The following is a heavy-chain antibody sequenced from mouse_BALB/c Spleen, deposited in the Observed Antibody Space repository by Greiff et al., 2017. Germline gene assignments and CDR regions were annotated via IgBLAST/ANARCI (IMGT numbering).Heavy chain of an antibody. D-gene: IGHD1-1*01. J-gene: IGHJ4*01. CDR1: GFNIKDTY. Sequence: VQLQQSGAELVRSGASVKLSCTASGFNIKDTYMHWVKQRPEQGLEWIGRIDPANGNTKYDPKFQGKATITADTSSNTAYLQLSSLTSEDTAVYYCARENYYGPYAMDYWGQGTSVTVSS. V-gene: IGHV14-3*02. CDR3: ARENYYGPYAMDY. CDR2: IDPANGNT.